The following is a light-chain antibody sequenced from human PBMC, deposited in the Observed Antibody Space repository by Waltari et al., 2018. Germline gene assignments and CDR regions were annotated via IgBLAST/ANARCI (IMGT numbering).Light chain of an antibody. Sequence: AIQLTQSPSSLSASVGDRGTITCRASQGISSAFAWYQQKPGKAPKLLIYDASSLESGVPSRFSGSGSGTDFTLTISSLQPEDFATYYCQQFNSYPITVGQGTRLEIK. CDR2: DAS. CDR3: QQFNSYPIT. V-gene: IGKV1-13*02. J-gene: IGKJ5*01. CDR1: QGISSA.